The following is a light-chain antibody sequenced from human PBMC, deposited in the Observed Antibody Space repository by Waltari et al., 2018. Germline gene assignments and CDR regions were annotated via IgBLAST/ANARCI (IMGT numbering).Light chain of an antibody. V-gene: IGLV2-11*01. Sequence: SALTQPRSVSGSPGQSVTISCTGTISDVGGHNYVSWYQQHPGKAPKLMIYDVNKRPSGVPDRFSGSKSGNTASLTISGLQGEDEADYYCYSYAGSSSFVFGTGTEIIVL. CDR1: ISDVGGHNY. J-gene: IGLJ1*01. CDR2: DVN. CDR3: YSYAGSSSFV.